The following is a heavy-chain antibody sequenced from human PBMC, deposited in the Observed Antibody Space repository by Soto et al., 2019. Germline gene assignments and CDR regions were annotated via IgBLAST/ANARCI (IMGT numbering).Heavy chain of an antibody. CDR1: GGSISSSSYY. CDR2: IYYSGST. Sequence: QLQLQESGPGLVKPSETLSLTCTVSGGSISSSSYYWGWIRQPPGKGLEWIGCIYYSGSTYYNPSLKSRVTISVDTSQNQFSLKLSLVAAAGPAVYYCARSYSSGWYRGINWLDPWGQGTLVTASS. V-gene: IGHV4-39*01. CDR3: ARSYSSGWYRGINWLDP. D-gene: IGHD6-19*01. J-gene: IGHJ5*02.